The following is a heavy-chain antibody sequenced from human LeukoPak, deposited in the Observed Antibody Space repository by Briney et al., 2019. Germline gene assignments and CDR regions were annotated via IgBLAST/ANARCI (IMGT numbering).Heavy chain of an antibody. D-gene: IGHD3-10*01. V-gene: IGHV4-59*12. CDR1: GGSISSYY. CDR2: IYYSGST. J-gene: IGHJ1*01. CDR3: ARDHYYGSGSYH. Sequence: PSETLSLTCTVSGGSISSYYWSWIRQPPGKGLEWIGYIYYSGSTNYNPSLKSRVTISVDTSKNQFSLKLSSVTAADTAVYYCARDHYYGSGSYHWGQGTLVTVSS.